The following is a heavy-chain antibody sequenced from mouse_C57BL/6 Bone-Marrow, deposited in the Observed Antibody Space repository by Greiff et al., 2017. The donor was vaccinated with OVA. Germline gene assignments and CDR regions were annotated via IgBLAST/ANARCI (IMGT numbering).Heavy chain of an antibody. Sequence: VHLVESGAELVRPGTSVKMSCKASGYTFTNYWIGWAKQRPGHGLEWIGDIYPGGGYTNYNEKFKGKATLTADKSSSTAYMQFSSLTSEDSAIYYCARLFLFDYWGQGTTLTVSS. V-gene: IGHV1-63*01. CDR2: IYPGGGYT. D-gene: IGHD1-1*01. CDR3: ARLFLFDY. J-gene: IGHJ2*01. CDR1: GYTFTNYW.